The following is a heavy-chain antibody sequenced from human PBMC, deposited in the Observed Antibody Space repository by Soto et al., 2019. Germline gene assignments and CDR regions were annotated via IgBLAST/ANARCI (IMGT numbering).Heavy chain of an antibody. D-gene: IGHD6-13*01. V-gene: IGHV4-39*01. Sequence: SETLSLTCTVSGGSISSSSYYWGWIRQPPGKGLEWIGSIYYSGSTYYNPSLKSRFTISVDTSKNQFSLKLSSVTAADTAVYYCARQGPNDQYSSSWYPFTWFDPWGQGTLVTVSS. CDR1: GGSISSSSYY. CDR2: IYYSGST. J-gene: IGHJ5*02. CDR3: ARQGPNDQYSSSWYPFTWFDP.